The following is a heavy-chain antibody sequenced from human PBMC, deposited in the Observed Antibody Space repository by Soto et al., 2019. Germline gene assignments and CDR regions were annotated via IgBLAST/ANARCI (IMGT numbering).Heavy chain of an antibody. J-gene: IGHJ4*02. D-gene: IGHD3-22*01. Sequence: PSETLSLTCAVSGYSISSGYYWGWLRQPPGKGLEWIGSIYHGGSTYYSPSLNSRVTLSIDMTNNHVSLILNSVTAADTAVYYCARASRDYDSSGMYYFDYWGQGTLVTVSS. CDR1: GYSISSGYY. V-gene: IGHV4-38-2*01. CDR3: ARASRDYDSSGMYYFDY. CDR2: IYHGGST.